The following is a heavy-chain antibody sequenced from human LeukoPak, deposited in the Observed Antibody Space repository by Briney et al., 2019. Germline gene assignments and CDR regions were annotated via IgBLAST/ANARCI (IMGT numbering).Heavy chain of an antibody. Sequence: SETLSLACTVSGDSISPYYWSWIRQSPGKGLVWIGYIYYSGSTNYNPSLKSRVTISVDMSKNQFSLILSSVTAADTALYYCARHFTYYYDSSGYPRGAFDIWGQGTMVTVSS. J-gene: IGHJ3*02. CDR2: IYYSGST. CDR1: GDSISPYY. CDR3: ARHFTYYYDSSGYPRGAFDI. V-gene: IGHV4-59*08. D-gene: IGHD3-22*01.